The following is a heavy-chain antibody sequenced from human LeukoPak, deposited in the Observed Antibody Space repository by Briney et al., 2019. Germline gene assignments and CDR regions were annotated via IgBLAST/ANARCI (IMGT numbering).Heavy chain of an antibody. CDR2: ISSSGSTI. Sequence: GGSLRLSCAASGFTFSDYYMGWIRQAPGKGLEWVSYISSSGSTIYYADSVKGRFTISRDNAKNSLYLQMNSLRAEDTAVYYCARGVGGCSSTSCYPRFDYRGQGTLVTVSS. V-gene: IGHV3-11*01. CDR3: ARGVGGCSSTSCYPRFDY. J-gene: IGHJ4*02. D-gene: IGHD2-2*01. CDR1: GFTFSDYY.